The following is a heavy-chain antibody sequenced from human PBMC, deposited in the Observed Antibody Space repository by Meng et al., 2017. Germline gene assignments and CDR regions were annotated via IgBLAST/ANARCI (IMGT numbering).Heavy chain of an antibody. CDR1: GGSISSGSYY. D-gene: IGHD5-24*01. V-gene: IGHV4-61*02. Sequence: LRLSCTVSGGSISSGSYYWRWIRQPAGKGLEWIGRIYTSGSTNYNPSLKSRVTISVDASKNQFSLKLSSVTAADTAVYYCAGGRMEMATITPYYFDYWGQGTLVTVSS. J-gene: IGHJ4*02. CDR3: AGGRMEMATITPYYFDY. CDR2: IYTSGST.